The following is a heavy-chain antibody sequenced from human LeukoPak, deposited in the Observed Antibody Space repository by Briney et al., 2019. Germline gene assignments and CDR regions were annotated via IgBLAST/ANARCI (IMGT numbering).Heavy chain of an antibody. CDR3: ARAPTRTTTFDY. Sequence: GGSLRLSCAASGFTLSTNYMSWVRQAPGKGLEWVSAFYSDGSAYYSDSVKGRFTISRDNSENTVFLQMNSLRAEDTAVYYCARAPTRTTTFDYWGQGTLVTVSS. D-gene: IGHD1-26*01. CDR2: FYSDGSA. J-gene: IGHJ4*02. CDR1: GFTLSTNY. V-gene: IGHV3-53*01.